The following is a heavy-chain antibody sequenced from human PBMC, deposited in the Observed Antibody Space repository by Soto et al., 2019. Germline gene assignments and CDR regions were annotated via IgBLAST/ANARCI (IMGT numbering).Heavy chain of an antibody. J-gene: IGHJ4*02. CDR1: GCSISSSSYY. D-gene: IGHD1-26*01. CDR3: ARRSDGTIFDY. CDR2: IYYSGST. Sequence: TSETLSLTCTVSGCSISSSSYYWGWIRQPPGKGLEWIGNIYYSGSTYYNPSLKSRVTISVDTSKNQFSLKLSSVTAADTAVYYCARRSDGTIFDYWGQGTLVTVSS. V-gene: IGHV4-39*01.